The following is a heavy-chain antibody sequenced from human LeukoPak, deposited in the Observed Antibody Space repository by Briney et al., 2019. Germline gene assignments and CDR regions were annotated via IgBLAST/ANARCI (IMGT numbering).Heavy chain of an antibody. CDR1: GGSMSSYY. CDR2: IYYSGTT. J-gene: IGHJ4*02. CDR3: ARRDTSSWYLDY. Sequence: SETLSLTCTVSGGSMSSYYWSWIRQPPGKELEWIGYIYYSGTTNYNPSLKSRATISVDTSKNQFYLKLSSVTAADTAIYYCARRDTSSWYLDYWGQGTLLTVSS. D-gene: IGHD6-13*01. V-gene: IGHV4-59*08.